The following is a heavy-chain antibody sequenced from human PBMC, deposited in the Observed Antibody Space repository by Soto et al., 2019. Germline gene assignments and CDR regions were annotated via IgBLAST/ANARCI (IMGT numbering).Heavy chain of an antibody. D-gene: IGHD6-19*01. J-gene: IGHJ3*02. CDR1: GFTFTRDW. CDR2: IKEDGTKE. CDR3: ARDLSPSNRDGWYDALDI. V-gene: IGHV3-7*04. Sequence: PGGSLRLSCVASGFTFTRDWMTWVRQAPGKGLEWVANIKEDGTKENYVDSVKGRFTISRDSAKNSLYLQMNSLRVDDTAVYYCARDLSPSNRDGWYDALDIWGQGTVVTVSS.